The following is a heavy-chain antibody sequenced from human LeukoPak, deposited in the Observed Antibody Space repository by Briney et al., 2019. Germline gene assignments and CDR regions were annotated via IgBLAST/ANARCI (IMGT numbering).Heavy chain of an antibody. CDR1: GYTFSSYY. Sequence: ASVKVSCKASGYTFSSYYVHWVRQAPGQGLEWMGWISADNGKTNYAQKLQGRVTMTRDTSISTAYMELSRLRSDDTAVYYCASTGGDSRGHDAFDIWGQGTMVTVSS. J-gene: IGHJ3*02. V-gene: IGHV1-2*02. CDR2: ISADNGKT. D-gene: IGHD3-22*01. CDR3: ASTGGDSRGHDAFDI.